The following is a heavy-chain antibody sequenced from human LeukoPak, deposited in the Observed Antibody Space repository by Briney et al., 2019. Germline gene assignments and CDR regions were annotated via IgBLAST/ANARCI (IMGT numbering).Heavy chain of an antibody. CDR1: GDSISSANW. V-gene: IGHV3-7*03. CDR3: VRLGSTSPGNWYKLFDQ. J-gene: IGHJ4*02. Sequence: PSETLSLTCAVSGDSISSANWWSWVRQPPGKGLEWVANIKQDETEKFYLGSVKGRFTISRDNAKNSLYLQMNSLRVEDTALYYCVRLGSTSPGNWYKLFDQWGQGTLVTVSS. D-gene: IGHD2-2*01. CDR2: IKQDETEK.